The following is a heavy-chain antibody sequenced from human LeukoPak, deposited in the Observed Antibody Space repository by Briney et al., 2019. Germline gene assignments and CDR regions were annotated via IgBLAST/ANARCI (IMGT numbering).Heavy chain of an antibody. V-gene: IGHV3-7*01. CDR1: GFTFSSYW. CDR3: ARERGSRGYSYGELDY. D-gene: IGHD5-18*01. J-gene: IGHJ4*02. Sequence: GGSLRLSCAAPGFTFSSYWMSWVRQAPGKGLEWVANIKQDGSEKYYVDSVKGRFTISRDNAKNSLYLQMNSLRAEDTAVYYCARERGSRGYSYGELDYWGQGTLVTVSS. CDR2: IKQDGSEK.